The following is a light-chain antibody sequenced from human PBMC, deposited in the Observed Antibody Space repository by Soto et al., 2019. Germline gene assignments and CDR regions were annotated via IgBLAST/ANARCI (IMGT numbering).Light chain of an antibody. Sequence: DIKMTQSPSILSASVGDRVTITCRASQSISSWLAWFQQMPGQAPNLLIYKASNLHSGVQSRFSGSGSGTDFTLTITSLQPDDFATYYCQQYHSYPWTFGQGTRVDVK. CDR2: KAS. J-gene: IGKJ1*01. CDR1: QSISSW. CDR3: QQYHSYPWT. V-gene: IGKV1-5*03.